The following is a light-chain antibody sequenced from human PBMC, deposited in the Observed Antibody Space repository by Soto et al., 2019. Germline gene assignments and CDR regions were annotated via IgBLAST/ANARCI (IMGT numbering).Light chain of an antibody. Sequence: QSVLTLPPSASGSPGQSVTISCTGTSSDVGAYDRVSWYQQHPGNAPKLVIYEVNKRPSGVPDRFSGSKSGNTASLTVSGLRAEDEADYYCSSHGGTGKWVFGGGTKLTVL. CDR3: SSHGGTGKWV. CDR2: EVN. V-gene: IGLV2-8*01. CDR1: SSDVGAYDR. J-gene: IGLJ3*02.